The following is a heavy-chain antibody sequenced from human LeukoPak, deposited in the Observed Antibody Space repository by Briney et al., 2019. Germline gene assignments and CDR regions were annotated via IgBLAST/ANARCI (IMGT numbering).Heavy chain of an antibody. J-gene: IGHJ4*02. CDR3: AKGYSSGAYYFDY. Sequence: GGSLRLSCAASGFTFSDYYMSWIRQAPGKGLVWVSRINEDGSSTTYADSVKGRFTISRDNAKNTLYLKMNSLRAEDTALYYCAKGYSSGAYYFDYWGQGTLVTVSS. V-gene: IGHV3-74*01. D-gene: IGHD6-19*01. CDR2: INEDGSST. CDR1: GFTFSDYY.